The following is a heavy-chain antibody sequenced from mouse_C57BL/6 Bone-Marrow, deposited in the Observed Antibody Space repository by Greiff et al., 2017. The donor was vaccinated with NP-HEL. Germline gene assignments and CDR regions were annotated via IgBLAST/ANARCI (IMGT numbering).Heavy chain of an antibody. D-gene: IGHD2-5*01. CDR2: IDPETGGT. CDR3: TLGYSKGDY. J-gene: IGHJ2*01. Sequence: VQVVESGAELVRPGASVTLSCKASGYTFTDYEMHWVKQTPVHGLEWIGAIDPETGGTAYTQKFKGKAILTADKSSSTAYMELRSLTSEDSAVYYCTLGYSKGDYWGQGTTLTVSS. CDR1: GYTFTDYE. V-gene: IGHV1-15*01.